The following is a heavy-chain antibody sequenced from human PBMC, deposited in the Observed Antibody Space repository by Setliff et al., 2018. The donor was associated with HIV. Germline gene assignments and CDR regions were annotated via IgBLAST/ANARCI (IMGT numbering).Heavy chain of an antibody. V-gene: IGHV4-61*09. J-gene: IGHJ5*02. D-gene: IGHD2-15*01. CDR1: GGSISSGTYY. CDR3: ARDRICSGGSCYVGWFDP. CDR2: IYTSGTT. Sequence: PSETLSLTCTVSGGSISSGTYYWSWIRQPGGKGLEWIGHIYTSGTTNYNPSLKSRVTISLDTSKNQFSLVLSSVTAADTAVYYCARDRICSGGSCYVGWFDPWGQGTLVTVSS.